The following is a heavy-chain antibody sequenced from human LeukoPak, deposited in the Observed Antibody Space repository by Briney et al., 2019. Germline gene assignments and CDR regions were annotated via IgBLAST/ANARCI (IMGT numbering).Heavy chain of an antibody. CDR1: GFIFRNDW. Sequence: PGGSLRLSCVGSGFIFRNDWMHWVRQAPGKGLVWVSRLYSEGGRTYYADSVKGRFTISRDNAKNTLFLQMNSLRAEDTALYYCAREASEGFDFWGQGTLVTVSS. CDR2: LYSEGGRT. CDR3: AREASEGFDF. D-gene: IGHD5-12*01. V-gene: IGHV3-74*01. J-gene: IGHJ4*02.